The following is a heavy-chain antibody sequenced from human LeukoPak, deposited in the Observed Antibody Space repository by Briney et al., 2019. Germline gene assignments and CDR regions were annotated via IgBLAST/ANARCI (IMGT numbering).Heavy chain of an antibody. Sequence: GGSLRLSCAASGFTFSSFAMHWVRQAPGKGLEYVSAISSNGGSAYYANSVKGRFTISRDNSKNTLYLQMGSLRAEDMAVYYCARGTPYYYGSGSYYGWDYWGQGTLVTVSS. CDR2: ISSNGGSA. J-gene: IGHJ4*02. CDR3: ARGTPYYYGSGSYYGWDY. D-gene: IGHD3-10*01. CDR1: GFTFSSFA. V-gene: IGHV3-64*01.